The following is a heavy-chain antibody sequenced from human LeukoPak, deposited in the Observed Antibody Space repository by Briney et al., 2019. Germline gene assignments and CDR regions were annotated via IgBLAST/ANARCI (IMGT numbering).Heavy chain of an antibody. V-gene: IGHV4-34*01. CDR3: ARALFSGSYSSLDY. Sequence: SETLSLTCAVYGGSFSGYYWSWIRQPPGKGLEWIGEINHSGSTNYNPSLKSRVTISVDTSKNQFSLKLSSVTAADTAVYYCARALFSGSYSSLDYWGQGTLVTVSS. CDR1: GGSFSGYY. CDR2: INHSGST. D-gene: IGHD1-26*01. J-gene: IGHJ4*02.